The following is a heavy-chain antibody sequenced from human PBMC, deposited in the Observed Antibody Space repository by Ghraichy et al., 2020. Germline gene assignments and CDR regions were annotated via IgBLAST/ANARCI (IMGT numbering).Heavy chain of an antibody. J-gene: IGHJ6*02. V-gene: IGHV3-21*01. CDR3: ARDYLVVSATEYYGMDV. CDR1: GFTFSSHS. CDR2: ISSSSYI. D-gene: IGHD2-21*01. Sequence: GALRLSCAASGFTFSSHSMNWVRQAPGKGLEWVSSISSSSYIYYGDSVKGRFTISRDNAKNSLYLQMNSLRAEDTAVYYCARDYLVVSATEYYGMDVWGQGTTVTVSS.